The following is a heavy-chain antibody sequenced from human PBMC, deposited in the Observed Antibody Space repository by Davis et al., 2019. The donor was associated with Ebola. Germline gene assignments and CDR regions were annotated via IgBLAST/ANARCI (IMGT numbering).Heavy chain of an antibody. V-gene: IGHV3-11*06. CDR3: ARVDTATGMDV. CDR2: ISSSSSYT. CDR1: GFTFSDYY. Sequence: GGSLRLSCAASGFTFSDYYMSWICQAPGKGLEWVSYISSSSSYTNYADSVKGRFTISRDNTKNSLYLQMNSLRAEDTAVYYCARVDTATGMDVWGQGTTVTVSS. D-gene: IGHD5-18*01. J-gene: IGHJ6*02.